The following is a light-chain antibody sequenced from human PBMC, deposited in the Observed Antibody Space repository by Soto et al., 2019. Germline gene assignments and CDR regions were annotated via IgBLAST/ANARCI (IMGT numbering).Light chain of an antibody. CDR1: QSISSS. Sequence: EIEMTQSPGTLSVSPGERATLSCRPSQSISSSLAWYQQKPGQAPRLLIYGASTRATGIPARFSGSGSGTEFTLTISSLQSEDLAVYYCQQYNTWPPVTFGQGTKVEI. CDR3: QQYNTWPPVT. J-gene: IGKJ1*01. V-gene: IGKV3-15*01. CDR2: GAS.